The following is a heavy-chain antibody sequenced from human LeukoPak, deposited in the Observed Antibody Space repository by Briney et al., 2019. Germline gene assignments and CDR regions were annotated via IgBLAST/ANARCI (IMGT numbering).Heavy chain of an antibody. CDR3: ARDHAGGSHYGSGSYRD. J-gene: IGHJ4*02. CDR2: IYHSGST. V-gene: IGHV4-30-2*01. D-gene: IGHD3-10*01. CDR1: GGSISSGGYS. Sequence: DPSETLSLTCAVSGGSISSGGYSWSWIRQPPGKGLEWIGYIYHSGSTYYNPSLKSRVTISVDRSKNQFSLKLSSVTAADTAVYYCARDHAGGSHYGSGSYRDWGQGTLVTVSS.